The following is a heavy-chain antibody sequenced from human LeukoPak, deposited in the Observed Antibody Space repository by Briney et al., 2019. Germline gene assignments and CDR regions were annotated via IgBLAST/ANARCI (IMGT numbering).Heavy chain of an antibody. J-gene: IGHJ4*02. CDR3: AKWPGSNSWYDY. CDR1: GFTVSSNY. Sequence: GGSLRLSCAASGFTVSSNYMSWVRQAPGKGLEWVSVIYSGGSTYYADSVQGRFTISRDNSKNTLYLQMNSLRAEDTAIYYCAKWPGSNSWYDYWGQGTLVTVSS. D-gene: IGHD6-13*01. V-gene: IGHV3-53*01. CDR2: IYSGGST.